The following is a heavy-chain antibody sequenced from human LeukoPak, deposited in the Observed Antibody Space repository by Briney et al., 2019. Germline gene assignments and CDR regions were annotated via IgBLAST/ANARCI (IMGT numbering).Heavy chain of an antibody. CDR2: IHDGGSPI. CDR3: ARGGSSWFSY. CDR1: GFTFSSYS. Sequence: PGGSLRLSCAASGFTFSSYSMNWVRQAPGEGLEWISYIHDGGSPIYYADSVKGRFTVSRDNAKNSLYLQMNSLRAEDTAVYYCARGGSSWFSYWGQGTLVTVSS. D-gene: IGHD6-13*01. J-gene: IGHJ4*02. V-gene: IGHV3-48*01.